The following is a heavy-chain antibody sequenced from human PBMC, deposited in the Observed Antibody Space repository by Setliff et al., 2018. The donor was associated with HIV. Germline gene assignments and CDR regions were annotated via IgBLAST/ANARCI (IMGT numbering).Heavy chain of an antibody. CDR1: DNSIKTHY. D-gene: IGHD3-16*02. Sequence: PSETLSLTCTVSDNSIKTHYWNWIRQSPGKGLEWIAFTHHTGDTGYNPSLKSRVTTSVDPSKNQFSLILRSVTATDTAIYYCARYRRPPYYLDYWGQGTLVTVSS. J-gene: IGHJ4*02. CDR2: THHTGDT. V-gene: IGHV4-59*11. CDR3: ARYRRPPYYLDY.